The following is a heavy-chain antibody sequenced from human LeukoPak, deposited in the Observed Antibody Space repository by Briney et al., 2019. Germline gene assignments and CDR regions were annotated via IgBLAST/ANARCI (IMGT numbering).Heavy chain of an antibody. CDR2: ISSTGGTT. CDR3: AKAGSIRFDY. J-gene: IGHJ4*02. V-gene: IGHV3-23*01. Sequence: GGSLRLSCAASGFTFSDYGMSWVRQAPGKGLEWISSISSTGGTTYYADSVKGRFTISRDNSKNTLFLQVSSLRAEDTAVYYCAKAGSIRFDYWGQGTLVTVSS. D-gene: IGHD2-2*01. CDR1: GFTFSDYG.